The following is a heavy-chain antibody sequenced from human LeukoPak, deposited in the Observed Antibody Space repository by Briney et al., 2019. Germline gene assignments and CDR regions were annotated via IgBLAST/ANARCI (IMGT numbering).Heavy chain of an antibody. D-gene: IGHD3-3*01. J-gene: IGHJ6*02. Sequence: EASVKVSCKASGGTFSSYAISWVRQAPGQGLEWMGGIIPIFGTANYAQKFQGRVTITADESTSTAYMELSSLRSEDTAVYYCARVNFGYYYGMDVWGQGTTVTVSS. CDR2: IIPIFGTA. V-gene: IGHV1-69*13. CDR1: GGTFSSYA. CDR3: ARVNFGYYYGMDV.